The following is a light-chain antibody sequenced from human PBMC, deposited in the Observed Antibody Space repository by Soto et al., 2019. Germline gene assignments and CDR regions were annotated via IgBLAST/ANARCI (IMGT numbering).Light chain of an antibody. CDR2: EVS. CDR3: CSYAGSTTRVV. J-gene: IGLJ2*01. CDR1: SSDVVTYKY. Sequence: QSALTQPASVSGSPGQSIAISCTGTSSDVVTYKYVSWYQQHPGKAPKLMIYEVSIRPSGVSDRFSGSKSGNTASLTISGLPPEHDAYYYCCSYAGSTTRVVFGGGTKLTVL. V-gene: IGLV2-14*01.